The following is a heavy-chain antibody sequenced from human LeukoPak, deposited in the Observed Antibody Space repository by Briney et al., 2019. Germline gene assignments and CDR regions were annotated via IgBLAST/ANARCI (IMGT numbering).Heavy chain of an antibody. Sequence: GEYLKISCKGSGYSFTSYWIGWVRQMPGKGLEWMGIIYPGDSDTRYSPSFQGQVTISADKSISTAYLQWSSLKASDTAMYYCARQSRGAVAGTRFDYWGQGTLVTVSS. V-gene: IGHV5-51*01. J-gene: IGHJ4*02. CDR3: ARQSRGAVAGTRFDY. CDR2: IYPGDSDT. D-gene: IGHD6-19*01. CDR1: GYSFTSYW.